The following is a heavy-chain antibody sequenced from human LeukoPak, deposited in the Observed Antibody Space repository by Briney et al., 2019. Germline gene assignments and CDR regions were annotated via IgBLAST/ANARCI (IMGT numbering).Heavy chain of an antibody. D-gene: IGHD6-19*01. CDR2: ISAYNGNT. CDR3: ARDLEQWLVRVGVY. J-gene: IGHJ4*02. Sequence: RASVKVSCKASGYIFTSYGISWVRQASGQGLEWMGWISAYNGNTNYAQKLQGRVTMTTDTSTSTAYMELRSLRSDDTAVYYCARDLEQWLVRVGVYWGQGTLVTVSS. CDR1: GYIFTSYG. V-gene: IGHV1-18*01.